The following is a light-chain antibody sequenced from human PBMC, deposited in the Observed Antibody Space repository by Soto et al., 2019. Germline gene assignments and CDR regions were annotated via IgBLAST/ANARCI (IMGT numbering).Light chain of an antibody. CDR2: GAS. J-gene: IGKJ2*01. CDR1: QSVRSSY. CDR3: QQYGSSPPYT. V-gene: IGKV3-20*01. Sequence: EIVLTQSPGTLSLSPGERATLSCRASQSVRSSYLAWYQQKPGQAPRLLIYGASSRATGIPDRFSGSGSGTDLTLTISRLETEDFAVYYCQQYGSSPPYTFGQVTKMEIK.